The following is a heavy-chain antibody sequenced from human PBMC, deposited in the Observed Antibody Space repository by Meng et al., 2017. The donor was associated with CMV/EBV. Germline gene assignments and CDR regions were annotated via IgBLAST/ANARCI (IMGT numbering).Heavy chain of an antibody. J-gene: IGHJ4*02. D-gene: IGHD5-24*01. CDR2: IIPIFGTA. Sequence: QVQVVRAGAEGKKPGSSGKVSCKASGGTLSSYAISWVRQAPGQGLEWMGGIIPIFGTANCAQKFQGRVTITADESTSTAYMELSSLRSEDTAVYYCARMPRDGYNYIDYWGQGTLVTVSS. V-gene: IGHV1-69*12. CDR1: GGTLSSYA. CDR3: ARMPRDGYNYIDY.